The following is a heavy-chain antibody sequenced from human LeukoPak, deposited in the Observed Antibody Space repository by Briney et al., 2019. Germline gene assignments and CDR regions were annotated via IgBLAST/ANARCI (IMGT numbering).Heavy chain of an antibody. J-gene: IGHJ5*02. V-gene: IGHV3-33*01. CDR2: IWYDGSNK. CDR3: ASLSPGSGGGNWFDP. Sequence: GGSLRLSCAASGFTFSSYGMHWVRQAPGKGLEWVAVIWYDGSNKYYADSVKGRFTTSRDNSKNTLYLQMNSLRAEDTAVYYCASLSPGSGGGNWFDPWGQGTLVTVSS. D-gene: IGHD1-14*01. CDR1: GFTFSSYG.